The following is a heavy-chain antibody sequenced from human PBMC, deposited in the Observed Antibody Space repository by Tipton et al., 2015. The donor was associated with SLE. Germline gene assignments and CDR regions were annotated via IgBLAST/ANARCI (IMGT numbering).Heavy chain of an antibody. V-gene: IGHV4-34*12. J-gene: IGHJ4*02. Sequence: TLSLTCAVSGGSFNGYFWTWIRQPPGKGLEWIAEIIHSGVTNYNPSLRSRVTISVVMSKSQVSLKLSSVTAADTAVYYCARVAPAEVFDYWGQGTLVTVSS. CDR1: GGSFNGYF. CDR2: IIHSGVT. CDR3: ARVAPAEVFDY. D-gene: IGHD2-2*01.